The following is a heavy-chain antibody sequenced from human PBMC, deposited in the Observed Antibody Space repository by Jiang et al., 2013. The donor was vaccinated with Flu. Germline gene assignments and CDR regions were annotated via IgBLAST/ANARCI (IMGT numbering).Heavy chain of an antibody. CDR1: DYSVSSGYY. CDR2: IYHSGST. J-gene: IGHJ4*02. Sequence: GSGLVKPSETLSLTCTVSDYSVSSGYYWGWIRQPPGKGLEWIGNIYHSGSTYYNPSLKSRVAISMDTSKNQFSLNLSSVTAADTAVYYCATFSGWYTPFDHWGQGTLVTVSS. D-gene: IGHD6-19*01. CDR3: ATFSGWYTPFDH. V-gene: IGHV4-38-2*02.